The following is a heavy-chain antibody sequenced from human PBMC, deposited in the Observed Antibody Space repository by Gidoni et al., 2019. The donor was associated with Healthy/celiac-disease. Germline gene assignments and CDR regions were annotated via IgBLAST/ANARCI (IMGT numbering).Heavy chain of an antibody. CDR1: GFTFDDYA. D-gene: IGHD2-2*01. V-gene: IGHV3-9*01. Sequence: EVQLVESGGGLVQPGRSLRLSCAASGFTFDDYAMHWVRQAPGKGLEWVSGISWNSGSIGYADSVKGRFTISRDNAKNSLYLQMNSLRAEDTALYYCAKDIGSGVPAADAFDIWGQGTMVTVSS. CDR3: AKDIGSGVPAADAFDI. J-gene: IGHJ3*02. CDR2: ISWNSGSI.